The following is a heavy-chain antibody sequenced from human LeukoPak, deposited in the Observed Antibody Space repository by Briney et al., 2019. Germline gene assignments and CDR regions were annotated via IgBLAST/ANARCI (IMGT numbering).Heavy chain of an antibody. J-gene: IGHJ4*02. D-gene: IGHD6-13*01. CDR2: IYHSGST. V-gene: IGHV4-30-2*01. Sequence: SETLSLTCAVSGGSISSGGYSWSWIRQPPGKGLEWIGYIYHSGSTYYNPSLKSRVTISVDRSKNHFSLKLSSVTAADTAVYYCAKADSWSEFDYWGQGTLVTVSS. CDR3: AKADSWSEFDY. CDR1: GGSISSGGYS.